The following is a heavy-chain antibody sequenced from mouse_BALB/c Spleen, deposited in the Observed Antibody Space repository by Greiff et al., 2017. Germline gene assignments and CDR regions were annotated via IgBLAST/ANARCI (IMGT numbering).Heavy chain of an antibody. J-gene: IGHJ3*01. D-gene: IGHD2-10*02. CDR1: GFTFSSYG. CDR3: ASSEYGNSPFAY. CDR2: ISSGGSYT. V-gene: IGHV5-6*01. Sequence: EVKLVESGGDLVKPGGSLKLSCAASGFTFSSYGMSWVRQTPDKRLEWVATISSGGSYTYYPDSVKGRFTISRDNAKNTLYLQMSSLKSEDTAMYYCASSEYGNSPFAYWGQGTLVTVSA.